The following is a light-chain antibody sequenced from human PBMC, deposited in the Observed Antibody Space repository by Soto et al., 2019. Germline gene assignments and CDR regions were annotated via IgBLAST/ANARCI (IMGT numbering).Light chain of an antibody. CDR2: DAS. J-gene: IGKJ1*01. Sequence: EIVLTQSPGTLSLSPGDRATLSCRDSQSLSGDYLAWYQQKPGQAPSLLIYDASRRATDIPARFSGSGSGTDFALTISRLEPAEFAVYFCQQYNTFPLTFGPGTKVEIK. CDR1: QSLSGDY. CDR3: QQYNTFPLT. V-gene: IGKV3-20*01.